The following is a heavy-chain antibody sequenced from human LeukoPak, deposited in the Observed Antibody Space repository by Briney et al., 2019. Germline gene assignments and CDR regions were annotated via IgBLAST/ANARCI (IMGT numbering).Heavy chain of an antibody. CDR2: ISGSGGST. CDR3: AKVKKPSIAVAGWIDY. J-gene: IGHJ4*02. D-gene: IGHD6-19*01. V-gene: IGHV3-23*01. CDR1: GFTFSSYA. Sequence: GGSLRLSCAASGFTFSSYAMSWVRQAPGKGLEWVSAISGSGGSTYYADSVKGRFTISRDSSKNTLYLQMNSLRAEDAAVYYCAKVKKPSIAVAGWIDYWGQGTLVTVSS.